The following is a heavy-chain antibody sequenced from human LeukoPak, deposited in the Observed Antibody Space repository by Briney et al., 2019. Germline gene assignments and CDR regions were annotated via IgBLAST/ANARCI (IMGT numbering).Heavy chain of an antibody. V-gene: IGHV4-59*08. Sequence: SETLSLTFTVSGGSISSYYWSWIRQPPGKGLEWIGYIYYSGSTNYNPSLKSRVTISVDTSKNQFSLKLSSVTAADTAVYYCARLGPLQTGWLRFFDYWGQGTLVTISS. CDR1: GGSISSYY. CDR2: IYYSGST. CDR3: ARLGPLQTGWLRFFDY. J-gene: IGHJ4*02. D-gene: IGHD5-12*01.